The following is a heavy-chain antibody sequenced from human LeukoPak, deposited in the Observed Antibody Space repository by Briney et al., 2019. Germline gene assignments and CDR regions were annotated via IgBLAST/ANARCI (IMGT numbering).Heavy chain of an antibody. J-gene: IGHJ4*02. CDR1: GYTFTSYD. CDR3: ARSPNLRDYYDSSGYYYGLGY. Sequence: ASVKVYCKASGYTFTSYDINWVRQATGQGLEWMGWMNPNSGNTGYAQKFQGRVTMTRNTSISTAYMELSSLRSEDTAVYYCARSPNLRDYYDSSGYYYGLGYWGQGTLVTVSS. CDR2: MNPNSGNT. D-gene: IGHD3-22*01. V-gene: IGHV1-8*01.